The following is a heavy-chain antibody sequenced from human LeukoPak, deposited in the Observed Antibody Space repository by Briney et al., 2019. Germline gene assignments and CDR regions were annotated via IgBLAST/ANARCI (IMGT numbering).Heavy chain of an antibody. CDR2: IHPNSGVT. Sequence: GASVKVSCKAYGYTFTGYYLHWVRQDPGQGLEWMGWIHPNSGVTDYAQKFQGRVTVTRDTSISTAYMELSSLRTDDTAVYYCARLRGAYEPFDYWGQGTLVTLSS. D-gene: IGHD3-16*01. J-gene: IGHJ4*02. V-gene: IGHV1-2*02. CDR1: GYTFTGYY. CDR3: ARLRGAYEPFDY.